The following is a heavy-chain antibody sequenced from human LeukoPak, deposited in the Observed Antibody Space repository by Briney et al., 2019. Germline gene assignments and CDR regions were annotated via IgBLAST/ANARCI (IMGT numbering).Heavy chain of an antibody. Sequence: PGGSLRLSCAASGFTFSSYSMNWVRQAPGKGLEWVSSISNSSSYIYYADSVKGRFTISRDNAKNSLYLQMNSLRAEDTAVYYCARSDSHYFDYWGQGTLVTVSS. CDR1: GFTFSSYS. J-gene: IGHJ4*02. CDR3: ARSDSHYFDY. CDR2: ISNSSSYI. D-gene: IGHD2-15*01. V-gene: IGHV3-21*01.